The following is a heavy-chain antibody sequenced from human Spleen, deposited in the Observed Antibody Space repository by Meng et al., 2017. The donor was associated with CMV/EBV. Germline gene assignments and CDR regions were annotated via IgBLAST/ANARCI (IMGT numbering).Heavy chain of an antibody. V-gene: IGHV4-38-2*02. CDR1: GYSISSGYY. CDR3: ARFIQGGSGWYPDY. Sequence: LSCTVSGYSISSGYYWGWIRQPPGKGLEWIGSIYHSGSTYYNPSLKSRVTISVDTSKNQFSLKLSSVTAADTAVYYCARFIQGGSGWYPDYWGQGTLVTVSS. J-gene: IGHJ4*02. CDR2: IYHSGST. D-gene: IGHD6-19*01.